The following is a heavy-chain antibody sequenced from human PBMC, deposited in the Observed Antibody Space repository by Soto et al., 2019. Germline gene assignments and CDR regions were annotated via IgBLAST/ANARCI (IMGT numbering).Heavy chain of an antibody. CDR1: GYIFTSYW. D-gene: IGHD3-16*02. V-gene: IGHV5-51*01. CDR2: IYPGDSDT. CDR3: ASSPRTKFGGVIGHFDY. Sequence: PEESLKISCKGSGYIFTSYWIGWVRQMPGKGLEWMGIIYPGDSDTRYSPSFQGQVTISADKSISTAYLQWSSLKASDTAMYYCASSPRTKFGGVIGHFDYWGQXTLVTVSS. J-gene: IGHJ4*02.